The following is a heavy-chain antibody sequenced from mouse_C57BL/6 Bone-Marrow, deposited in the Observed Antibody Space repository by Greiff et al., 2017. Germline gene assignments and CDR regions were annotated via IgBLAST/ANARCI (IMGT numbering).Heavy chain of an antibody. J-gene: IGHJ3*01. D-gene: IGHD2-5*01. V-gene: IGHV1-18*01. CDR3: ERRGTIVNAREFAN. CDR1: GYTFTDYN. CDR2: INPNNGGT. Sequence: VQLQQSGPELVKPGASVKIPCKASGYTFTDYNMDWVKQSHGQSLEWIGDINPNNGGTIYNQKFKGKATLTVDKSSSTAYMELRSLTSEDTAVYYCERRGTIVNAREFANWGQGTLVTVSA.